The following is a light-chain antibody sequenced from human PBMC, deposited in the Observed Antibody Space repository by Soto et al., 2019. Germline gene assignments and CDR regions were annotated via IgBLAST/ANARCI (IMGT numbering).Light chain of an antibody. J-gene: IGKJ2*01. CDR2: DAS. CDR3: QQRINWPYT. V-gene: IGKV3-11*01. Sequence: EIVLTQSPATLSLSPGERATLSCRASQGVSSYLAWYQQKPGQAPRLLIDDASNRATGIPDRFSDSGSGTDFTLTISSLEPEDFAIYYCQQRINWPYTFGQGTMLEIK. CDR1: QGVSSY.